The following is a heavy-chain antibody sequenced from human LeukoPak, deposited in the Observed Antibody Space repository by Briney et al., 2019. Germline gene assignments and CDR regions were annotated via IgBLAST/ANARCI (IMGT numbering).Heavy chain of an antibody. CDR2: ISSSSSYI. J-gene: IGHJ4*02. CDR3: ARVLEVQESEYYFDY. V-gene: IGHV3-21*01. Sequence: GGSLRLSCAASGFTFSSYSMNWVRQAPGKGLEWVSSISSSSSYIYYADSMKGRFTISRDNAKNSLYMQMNSLRAEDTAVYYCARVLEVQESEYYFDYWGQGTLVTVSS. CDR1: GFTFSSYS. D-gene: IGHD1-1*01.